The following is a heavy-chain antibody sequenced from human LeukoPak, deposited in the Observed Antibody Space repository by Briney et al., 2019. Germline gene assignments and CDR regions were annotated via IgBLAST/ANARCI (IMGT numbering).Heavy chain of an antibody. CDR1: GCTFSSYA. J-gene: IGHJ6*02. V-gene: IGHV1-69*01. CDR3: ARVLDRRLMWVSDDLYGMDV. D-gene: IGHD3-3*01. CDR2: MIPIFGTA. Sequence: ASVKVSCKASGCTFSSYAISWVRQAPGQGLEWMGGMIPIFGTANYAQKFQGRVTITADESTSTAYMELSSLRSEDTAVYYCARVLDRRLMWVSDDLYGMDVWGQGTTVTVSS.